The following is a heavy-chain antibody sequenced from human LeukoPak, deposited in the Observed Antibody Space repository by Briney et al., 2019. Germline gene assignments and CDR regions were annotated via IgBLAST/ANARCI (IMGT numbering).Heavy chain of an antibody. V-gene: IGHV3-74*01. CDR1: GLSFSTSW. D-gene: IGHD1-7*01. J-gene: IGHJ4*02. CDR2: INSDGSST. Sequence: GGSLRLSCAVSGLSFSTSWMHWVRHAPGKGLVWVSRINSDGSSTTYADAVKGRFTISRDNAKSTLYLQMNSLRAEDTAVYYCVRGRNYVIYWGQGTLVTVSS. CDR3: VRGRNYVIY.